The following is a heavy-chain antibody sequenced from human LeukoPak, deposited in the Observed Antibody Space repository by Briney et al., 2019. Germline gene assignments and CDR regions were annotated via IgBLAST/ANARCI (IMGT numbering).Heavy chain of an antibody. CDR2: ISAYNGNT. J-gene: IGHJ4*02. CDR3: ARTLTYYYGSGSYFPDY. V-gene: IGHV1-18*01. CDR1: GYTFTSYG. Sequence: ASVKVSCKASGYTFTSYGISWVRQAPGQGLEWMGWISAYNGNTNYAQKLQGRVTMTTDTSTSTAYMELRSLRSDDTAVYYCARTLTYYYGSGSYFPDYWGQGTLVTVSS. D-gene: IGHD3-10*01.